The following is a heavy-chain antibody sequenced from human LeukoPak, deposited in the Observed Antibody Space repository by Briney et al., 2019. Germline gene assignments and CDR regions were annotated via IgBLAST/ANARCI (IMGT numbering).Heavy chain of an antibody. CDR3: ARETTGYARYFDN. CDR1: GGSVSSYY. V-gene: IGHV4-59*02. J-gene: IGHJ4*02. Sequence: SETLSLTCTVSGGSVSSYYWSWIRQPPGKGLEWIGYIYYSGSTNYNPSLKSRVTISVDTSKNQFSLKLSSVTAADTAVYYCARETTGYARYFDNWGQGTLVTVSS. D-gene: IGHD5-12*01. CDR2: IYYSGST.